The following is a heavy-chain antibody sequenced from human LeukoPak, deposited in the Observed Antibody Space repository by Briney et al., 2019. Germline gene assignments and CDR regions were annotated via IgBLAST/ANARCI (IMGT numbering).Heavy chain of an antibody. CDR2: INWGNSNI. Sequence: GGSLRLSCAASGFTFNSYSMNWVRQAPGKGLEWVSAINWGNSNIGYADSVKGRFTISRDNAKNSLYLQMNSLRAEDTAVYYCAGCPYPDYWGQGVLVTAAS. V-gene: IGHV3-21*01. J-gene: IGHJ4*02. CDR3: AGCPYPDY. CDR1: GFTFNSYS. D-gene: IGHD3-16*01.